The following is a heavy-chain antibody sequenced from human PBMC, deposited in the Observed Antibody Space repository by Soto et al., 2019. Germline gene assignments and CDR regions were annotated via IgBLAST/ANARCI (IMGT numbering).Heavy chain of an antibody. CDR1: GYTSNTYY. V-gene: IGHV1-46*02. D-gene: IGHD2-21*02. Sequence: ASVKVSCKPSGYTSNTYYLHWLRQAPGQALEWMGVIHPSGGGTTYAQKFLGRVTVTRDTSTTTVFMELSSLRSDDTAVYYCARGGHIAVVTASFDYWGLGTLVTVSS. J-gene: IGHJ4*02. CDR3: ARGGHIAVVTASFDY. CDR2: IHPSGGGT.